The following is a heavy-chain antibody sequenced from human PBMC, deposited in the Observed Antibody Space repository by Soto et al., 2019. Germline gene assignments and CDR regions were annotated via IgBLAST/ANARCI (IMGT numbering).Heavy chain of an antibody. CDR1: GFTFSNAW. J-gene: IGHJ6*02. V-gene: IGHV3-15*01. Sequence: PGGSLRLSCAASGFTFSNAWMSWVRQAPGKGLEWVGRIKSRTDGGTTDYAAPVKGGFTISRDDSKNTLYLQMNSLKTEDTAVYYCTTAIVVVPAADYYYYGMDVWGQGTTVTVSS. CDR2: IKSRTDGGTT. D-gene: IGHD2-2*01. CDR3: TTAIVVVPAADYYYYGMDV.